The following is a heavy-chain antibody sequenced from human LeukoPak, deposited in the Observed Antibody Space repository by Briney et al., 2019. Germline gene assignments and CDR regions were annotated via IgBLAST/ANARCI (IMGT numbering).Heavy chain of an antibody. D-gene: IGHD3-10*01. CDR2: IFPGDSDT. CDR3: ARPQGRYFGSDL. CDR1: GYSLTHYW. V-gene: IGHV5-51*01. J-gene: IGHJ5*02. Sequence: GESLKISRQGSGYSLTHYWIAWVRQLPAKGLESMGIIFPGDSDTIYSPSFQGQVTISAGKAISTAYLQWSSLKASDTATYFCARPQGRYFGSDLWGQGALVTVSS.